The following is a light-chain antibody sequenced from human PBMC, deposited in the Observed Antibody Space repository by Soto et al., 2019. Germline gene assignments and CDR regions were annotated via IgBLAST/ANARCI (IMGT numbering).Light chain of an antibody. CDR1: SSDVGSYNL. Sequence: QSVLTQPASVSGSPGQSITIFCTGTSSDVGSYNLVSWYQQHPGKAPKLMISEVTKRPPGVSNRFSGSKSGNTASLTISGLQAEDEADYYCCSYAGSSTYVFGTGTKVTVL. V-gene: IGLV2-23*02. J-gene: IGLJ1*01. CDR3: CSYAGSSTYV. CDR2: EVT.